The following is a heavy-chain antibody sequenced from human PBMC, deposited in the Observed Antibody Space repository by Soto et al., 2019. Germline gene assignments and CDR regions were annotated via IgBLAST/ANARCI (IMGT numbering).Heavy chain of an antibody. CDR2: INPSGGST. J-gene: IGHJ3*02. CDR3: ACEAFMITFGGPTYFDI. Sequence: ASVKVSCKASGYTFTSYYMHWVRQAPGQGLEWMGIINPSGGSTSYAQKFQGRVTMTRDTSTSTVYMELSSLRSEDTAVYYCACEAFMITFGGPTYFDIWGQGTMVTVSS. D-gene: IGHD3-16*01. V-gene: IGHV1-46*03. CDR1: GYTFTSYY.